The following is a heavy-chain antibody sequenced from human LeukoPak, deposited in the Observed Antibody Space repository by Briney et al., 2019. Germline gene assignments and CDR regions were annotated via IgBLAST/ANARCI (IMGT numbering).Heavy chain of an antibody. Sequence: ASVKVSCKASGYTFTSYYMHWVRQATGQGLEWMGWMNPNSGNTGYAQKFQGRVTMTRNTSISTAYMELSSLRSEDTAVYYCARVKGTAMVNWGQGTLVTVSS. CDR1: GYTFTSYY. V-gene: IGHV1-8*02. J-gene: IGHJ4*02. CDR2: MNPNSGNT. D-gene: IGHD5-18*01. CDR3: ARVKGTAMVN.